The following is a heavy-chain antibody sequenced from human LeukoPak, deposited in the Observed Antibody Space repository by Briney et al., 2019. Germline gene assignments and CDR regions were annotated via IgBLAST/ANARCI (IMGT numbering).Heavy chain of an antibody. CDR3: AREVYYYDSSGFYYSGGFGY. CDR1: GFTFSSYS. Sequence: PGGSLRLSCAASGFTFSSYSMNWVRQAPGKGLEWVSYISSGGSSIYYADSVKGRFTISRDNAKNSLYLQMNSLRAEDTAVYYCAREVYYYDSSGFYYSGGFGYWGQGTLLTVSS. J-gene: IGHJ4*02. CDR2: ISSGGSSI. V-gene: IGHV3-48*01. D-gene: IGHD3-22*01.